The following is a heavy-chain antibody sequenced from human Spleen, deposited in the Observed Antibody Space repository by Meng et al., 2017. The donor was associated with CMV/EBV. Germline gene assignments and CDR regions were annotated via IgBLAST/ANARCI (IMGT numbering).Heavy chain of an antibody. V-gene: IGHV3-7*01. CDR1: GFTFSGYW. CDR3: ARGLISVDP. D-gene: IGHD3-10*01. Sequence: GESLKISCAASGFTFSGYWMSWVRQAPGKGLEWVANINEDGGEKYYVDSVKGRFTISRDNAKNSLYLQMNSLRAEDTAVYYCARGLISVDPWGQGTRVTVSS. CDR2: INEDGGEK. J-gene: IGHJ5*02.